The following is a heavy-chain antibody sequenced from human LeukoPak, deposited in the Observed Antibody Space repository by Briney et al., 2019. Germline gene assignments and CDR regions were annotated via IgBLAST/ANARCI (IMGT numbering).Heavy chain of an antibody. CDR3: ARGRAVTTYYYYGMDV. J-gene: IGHJ6*04. CDR2: ISSSSSYI. CDR1: GFTFSSYG. Sequence: GGSLRLSCAASGFTFSSYGMNWVRQAPGKGLEWVSSISSSSSYIYYADSVKGRFTISRDNAKNSLYLQMNSLRAEDTAVYYCARGRAVTTYYYYGMDVWGKGTTVTVSS. D-gene: IGHD4-17*01. V-gene: IGHV3-21*01.